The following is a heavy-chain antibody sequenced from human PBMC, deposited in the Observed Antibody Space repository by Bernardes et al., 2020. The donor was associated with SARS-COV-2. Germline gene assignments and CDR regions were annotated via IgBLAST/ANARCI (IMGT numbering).Heavy chain of an antibody. D-gene: IGHD3-22*01. V-gene: IGHV3-15*07. Sequence: GGSLRLSCAASGFTFCNAWMNCLPPAPGKVLEWVVHIKRKTVGWTTDYAAPVKGRFTISGDDSKNTMYLQMNSLKTEDTAVYYCTTGAEIYYDSSGFSYYFDFWGQGTLVTVSS. CDR3: TTGAEIYYDSSGFSYYFDF. CDR2: IKRKTVGWTT. CDR1: GFTFCNAW. J-gene: IGHJ4*02.